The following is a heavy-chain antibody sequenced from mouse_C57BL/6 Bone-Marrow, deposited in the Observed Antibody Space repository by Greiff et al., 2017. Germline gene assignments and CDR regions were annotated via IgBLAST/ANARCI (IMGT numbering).Heavy chain of an antibody. V-gene: IGHV1-15*01. CDR2: IDPETGGT. CDR1: GYTFTDYE. J-gene: IGHJ2*01. D-gene: IGHD1-1*02. Sequence: VKLVESGAELVRPGASVTLSCKASGYTFTDYEMHWVKQTPVHGLEWIGAIDPETGGTAYNQKFKGKAILTADKSSSTAYMELRSLTSEDSAVYYFTRGWFHDYWGQGTTLTVSS. CDR3: TRGWFHDY.